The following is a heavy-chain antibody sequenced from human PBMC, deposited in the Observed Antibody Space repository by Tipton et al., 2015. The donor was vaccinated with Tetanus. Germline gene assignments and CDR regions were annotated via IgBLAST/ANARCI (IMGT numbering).Heavy chain of an antibody. CDR3: GRVPVDDGAKGGNIDY. D-gene: IGHD4-23*01. V-gene: IGHV4-4*02. CDR2: ISHSGGS. J-gene: IGHJ4*02. CDR1: GVSINSNHW. Sequence: TLSLTCAVSGVSINSNHWWSWVRQAPGKGLEWIGEISHSGGSNYNPSLKSRVAMSEDTSKNLFSLKLSSVTAADTAVYYCGRVPVDDGAKGGNIDYWGQGTQVTVSS.